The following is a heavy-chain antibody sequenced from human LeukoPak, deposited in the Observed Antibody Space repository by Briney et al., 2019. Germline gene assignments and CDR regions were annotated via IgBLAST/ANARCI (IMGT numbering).Heavy chain of an antibody. CDR1: GVSFSGYY. D-gene: IGHD5-12*01. V-gene: IGHV4-59*05. CDR3: ARHDRSGYDSRGLFDY. Sequence: SETLSLTCAVSGVSFSGYYWSWIRQPPGKGLEWIGSISYSGSTYNNPSLKSRVTISVDTSKNQFSLKLSSVTAADTAVYYCARHDRSGYDSRGLFDYWGQGTLVTVSS. CDR2: ISYSGST. J-gene: IGHJ4*02.